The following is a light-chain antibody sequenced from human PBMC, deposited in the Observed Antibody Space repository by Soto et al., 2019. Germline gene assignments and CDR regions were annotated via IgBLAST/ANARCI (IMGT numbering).Light chain of an antibody. CDR3: QQYNNWPPYT. V-gene: IGKV3-15*01. Sequence: EIVMTQSPATLSVSPGERATLSCRASQSVSSNLAWHQQKPCQAPRLLIYGASTRATGMPARFSGSGSGTEFTLTISSLQSEDFAVYYCQQYNNWPPYTFGQGTKLEIK. J-gene: IGKJ2*01. CDR2: GAS. CDR1: QSVSSN.